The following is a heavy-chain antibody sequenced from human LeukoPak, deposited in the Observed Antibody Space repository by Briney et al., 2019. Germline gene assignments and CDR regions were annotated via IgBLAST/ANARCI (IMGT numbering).Heavy chain of an antibody. V-gene: IGHV1-18*01. D-gene: IGHD3-22*01. CDR1: GYTFTSYG. Sequence: APVKVSCKASGYTFTSYGISWVRQAPGQGLEWMGWISAYNGNTNYAQKLQGRVTMTTDTSTSTAYMELRSLRSDDTAVYYCARGGYYYDSSGSGVVDYWGQGTLVTVSS. CDR3: ARGGYYYDSSGSGVVDY. CDR2: ISAYNGNT. J-gene: IGHJ4*02.